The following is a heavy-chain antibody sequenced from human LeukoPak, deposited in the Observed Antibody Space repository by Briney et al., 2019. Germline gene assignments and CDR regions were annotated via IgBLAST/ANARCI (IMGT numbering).Heavy chain of an antibody. V-gene: IGHV7-4-1*02. J-gene: IGHJ4*02. CDR2: INTNTGNP. CDR1: GYTFTSYD. D-gene: IGHD3-16*01. Sequence: ASVKVSCKASGYTFTSYDMNWVRQAPGQGLEWMGWINTNTGNPTYVQDFTGRFVFSLDTSVSTAYLQIIILKAEDTAVYYCVRGEWGYWGQGTLVTVSS. CDR3: VRGEWGY.